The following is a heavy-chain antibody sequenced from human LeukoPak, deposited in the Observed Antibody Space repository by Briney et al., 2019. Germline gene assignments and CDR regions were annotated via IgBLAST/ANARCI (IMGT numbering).Heavy chain of an antibody. CDR3: ARDRTGDYVWGSPLY. CDR1: GYTVTSYY. CDR2: INPSGGST. V-gene: IGHV1-46*01. D-gene: IGHD3-16*01. Sequence: ASVKVSCKASGYTVTSYYMHWVRQAPGQGLEWMGIINPSGGSTSYAQKFQGRVTMTRDTSTSTVYMELSSLRSEDTAVYYCARDRTGDYVWGSPLYWGQGTLVTVSS. J-gene: IGHJ4*02.